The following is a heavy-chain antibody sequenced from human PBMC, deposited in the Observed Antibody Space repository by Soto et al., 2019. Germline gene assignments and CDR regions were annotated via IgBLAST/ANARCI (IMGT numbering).Heavy chain of an antibody. CDR3: AGKPGYSSGWYVY. Sequence: GXSVKVSYNASGYTFTSYDINLVRHTTGQGFEYLGWMNPNSGNTGYVKKFQGRVTMTRDTSMSTAYMELSSLRSEDTAVYYCAGKPGYSSGWYVYWGQGTQVTVSS. CDR2: MNPNSGNT. J-gene: IGHJ4*02. CDR1: GYTFTSYD. D-gene: IGHD6-19*01. V-gene: IGHV1-8*01.